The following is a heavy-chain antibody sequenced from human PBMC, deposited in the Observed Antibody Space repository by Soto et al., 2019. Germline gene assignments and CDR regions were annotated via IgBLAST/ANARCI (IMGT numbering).Heavy chain of an antibody. V-gene: IGHV4-59*01. J-gene: IGHJ5*02. CDR3: ARRKGVAAAGRGRLSDWFDP. CDR2: IYYSGST. Sequence: QVQLEESGPGLVKPSETLSLTCTVSGGSISSYYWSWIRQPPGKGLEWIGYIYYSGSTNYNPSLKSRVTIAVDTSKNQFSLKLSSVTAADTAVYYCARRKGVAAAGRGRLSDWFDPWGQGTLVTVSS. D-gene: IGHD6-13*01. CDR1: GGSISSYY.